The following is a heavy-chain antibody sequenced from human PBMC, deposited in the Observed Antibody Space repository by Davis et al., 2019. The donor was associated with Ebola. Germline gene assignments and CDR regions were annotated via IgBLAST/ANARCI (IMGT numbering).Heavy chain of an antibody. CDR1: GYSFTSHW. V-gene: IGHV5-51*01. J-gene: IGHJ4*02. CDR2: IYPDDSDT. CDR3: ARGTNGYNPGGYFDS. D-gene: IGHD5-24*01. Sequence: GESLKISCKDSGYSFTSHWIAWVRQMPGKGLEWMGIIYPDDSDTRYSPSFQGQVTISADRSISTAYLQWSSLKASDTGMYYCARGTNGYNPGGYFDSWGQGTLVTVSS.